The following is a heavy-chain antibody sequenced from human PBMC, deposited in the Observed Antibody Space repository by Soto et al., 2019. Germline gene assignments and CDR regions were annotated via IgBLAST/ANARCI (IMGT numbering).Heavy chain of an antibody. CDR2: IYHNENT. CDR3: ARGEVKGFWSAYSPYYYYGMDV. CDR1: GGSISRSNW. Sequence: QVQLQESGPGLVKPSGTLSLICAVSGGSISRSNWWSWVRQPPGKGLEWIGEIYHNENTNYNPSLKSRVTISVDKSKNQFSLKLSSVTAADTAVYYCARGEVKGFWSAYSPYYYYGMDVWGQGTSVTVSS. D-gene: IGHD3-3*01. V-gene: IGHV4-4*02. J-gene: IGHJ6*02.